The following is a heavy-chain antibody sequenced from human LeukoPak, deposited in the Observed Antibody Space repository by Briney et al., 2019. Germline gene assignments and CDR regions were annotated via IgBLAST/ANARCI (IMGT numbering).Heavy chain of an antibody. CDR1: GFTFSSYS. CDR3: AGGSSSWYGVGSKSPAYYYMDV. J-gene: IGHJ6*03. D-gene: IGHD6-13*01. Sequence: PGVSVTLNCSACGFTFSSYSMMWLRQAPGKELVGVSSISSSSSYIYYADSVKGRFTISRDNAKNSLYLQMNSLRAEDTAVYYCAGGSSSWYGVGSKSPAYYYMDVWGKGTTVTVSS. V-gene: IGHV3-21*01. CDR2: ISSSSSYI.